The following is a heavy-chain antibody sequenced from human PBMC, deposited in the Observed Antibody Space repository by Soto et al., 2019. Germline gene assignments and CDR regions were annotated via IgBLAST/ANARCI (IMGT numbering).Heavy chain of an antibody. V-gene: IGHV3-30-3*01. Sequence: QVQLVESGGGVVQPGRSLRLSCAASGFTFSSYAMHWVRQAPGKGLEWVAVISYDGSNKYYADSVKGRFTISRDNSKNTGYLQMNSLRAEDTAVYYCARDRVGYCSGGSCYSGWFDPWGQGTLVTVSS. CDR2: ISYDGSNK. CDR3: ARDRVGYCSGGSCYSGWFDP. J-gene: IGHJ5*02. CDR1: GFTFSSYA. D-gene: IGHD2-15*01.